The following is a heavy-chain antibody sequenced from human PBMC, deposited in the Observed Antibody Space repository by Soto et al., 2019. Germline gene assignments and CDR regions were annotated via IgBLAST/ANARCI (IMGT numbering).Heavy chain of an antibody. CDR1: GYTFTSYG. D-gene: IGHD2-2*01. CDR2: ISAYNGNT. J-gene: IGHJ6*02. Sequence: QVPLVQSGAEVKKPGASVKVSCKASGYTFTSYGISWVRQAPGQGLEWMGWISAYNGNTNYAQKLQGRVTMTTHTSTSTAYMELRRLRSDDTAVYYCAGGYCSSTSCYGVADYYYGMDVWGQGTTVTVSS. V-gene: IGHV1-18*01. CDR3: AGGYCSSTSCYGVADYYYGMDV.